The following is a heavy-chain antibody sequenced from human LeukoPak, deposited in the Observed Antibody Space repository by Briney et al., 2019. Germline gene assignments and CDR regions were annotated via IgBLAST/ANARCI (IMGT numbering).Heavy chain of an antibody. CDR3: ARDQSVRLLQTSSTYFKHVFAI. CDR2: TSAYDGNS. Sequence: GASVKVSCKASGYTLSTYGVTWVRQAPGQGLEWMGWTSAYDGNSNSAQKVQGRVTMTTDTSTSTAYMELRSLRFDDTAVYYCARDQSVRLLQTSSTYFKHVFAIWGQGSMVTVSS. CDR1: GYTLSTYG. V-gene: IGHV1-18*01. J-gene: IGHJ3*02. D-gene: IGHD6-13*01.